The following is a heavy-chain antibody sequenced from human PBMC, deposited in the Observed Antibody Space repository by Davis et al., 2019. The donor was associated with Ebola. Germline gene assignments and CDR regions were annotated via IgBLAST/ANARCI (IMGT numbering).Heavy chain of an antibody. CDR2: INHSGST. D-gene: IGHD1-14*01. Sequence: SETLSLTCAVYGGSFSGYYWSWIRQPPGKGLEWSGEINHSGSTNYNPSLKSRVTISVDTSKNQFSLKLSSVTAADTAVYYCARDFTTNYGMDVWGQGTTVTVSS. CDR1: GGSFSGYY. CDR3: ARDFTTNYGMDV. V-gene: IGHV4-34*01. J-gene: IGHJ6*02.